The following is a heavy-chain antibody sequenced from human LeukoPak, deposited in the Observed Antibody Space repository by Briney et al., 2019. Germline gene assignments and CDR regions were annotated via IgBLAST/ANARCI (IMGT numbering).Heavy chain of an antibody. CDR1: GGSISSSSSY. CDR3: ARQGYGAPGWFDP. D-gene: IGHD4-17*01. J-gene: IGHJ5*02. V-gene: IGHV4-39*01. Sequence: SETLSLTCTVSGGSISSSSSYWGWIRQPPGKGLEWIGGIYYSGSTYYNPSLKSRVTISVDTSKNQFSLKLSSVTAADTAVYYCARQGYGAPGWFDPWGQGTLVTVSS. CDR2: IYYSGST.